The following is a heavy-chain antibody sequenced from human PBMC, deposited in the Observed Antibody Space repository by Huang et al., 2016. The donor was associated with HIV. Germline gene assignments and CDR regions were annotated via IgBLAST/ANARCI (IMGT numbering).Heavy chain of an antibody. CDR1: GFSLSSYW. V-gene: IGHV3-7*01. CDR3: SYGVSGQLANF. Sequence: EEQWEESGGGMVHPGGFLRLSCVGSGFSLSSYWMTWVRQDGGKGRECVLSKNDHGSATRDVDAVRGCVAISRDNVETSVLLQMTSMRVDDTTIYYCSYGVSGQLANFWGQGILVTVSS. D-gene: IGHD6-6*01. J-gene: IGHJ4*02. CDR2: KNDHGSAT.